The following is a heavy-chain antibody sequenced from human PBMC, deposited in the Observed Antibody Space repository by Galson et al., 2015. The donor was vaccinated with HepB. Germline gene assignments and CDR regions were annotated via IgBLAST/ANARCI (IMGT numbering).Heavy chain of an antibody. CDR1: GFTFTSSA. Sequence: SVKVSCKASGFTFTSSAVQWVRQARGQRLEWIGWIVVGSGNTNYAQKFQERVPITRDMSTSTAYMELSSLRSEDTAVYYCAAAKIYDYVWGSYRYSPFDYWGQGTLVTVSS. J-gene: IGHJ4*02. CDR3: AAAKIYDYVWGSYRYSPFDY. CDR2: IVVGSGNT. V-gene: IGHV1-58*01. D-gene: IGHD3-16*02.